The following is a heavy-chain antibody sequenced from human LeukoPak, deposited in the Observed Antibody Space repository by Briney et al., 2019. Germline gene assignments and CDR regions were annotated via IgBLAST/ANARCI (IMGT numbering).Heavy chain of an antibody. D-gene: IGHD6-13*01. Sequence: ASVKVSCKASGYTFTSYDINWVRQATGQGLEWMGWINPNSGNTGYAQKFQGRVTITRNTSISTAYMELSSLRSEDTAVYYCARGKRVIAAAGMDTSATGSFYYMDVWGKGTTVTVSS. J-gene: IGHJ6*03. CDR3: ARGKRVIAAAGMDTSATGSFYYMDV. V-gene: IGHV1-8*03. CDR1: GYTFTSYD. CDR2: INPNSGNT.